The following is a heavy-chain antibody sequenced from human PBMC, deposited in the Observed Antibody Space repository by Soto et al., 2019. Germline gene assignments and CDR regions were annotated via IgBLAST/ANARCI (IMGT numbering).Heavy chain of an antibody. J-gene: IGHJ6*02. CDR2: ISAYNGNT. CDR1: GYTFTSYG. CDR3: ARGPLYSSGGDYYYYGMDV. V-gene: IGHV1-18*04. D-gene: IGHD6-19*01. Sequence: GASVKVSCKASGYTFTSYGISWVRQAPGQGLEWMGWISAYNGNTNYAQKLQGRVTMTTDTSTSTAYMELRSLRYDDTAVYYCARGPLYSSGGDYYYYGMDVWGQGTTVTVSS.